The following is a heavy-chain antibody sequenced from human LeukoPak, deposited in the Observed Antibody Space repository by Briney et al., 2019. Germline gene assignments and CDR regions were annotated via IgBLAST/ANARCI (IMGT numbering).Heavy chain of an antibody. D-gene: IGHD3-10*01. V-gene: IGHV4-59*01. CDR2: IYYSGST. CDR3: ARGITSGFDY. J-gene: IGHJ4*02. CDR1: GGSISSYY. Sequence: SETLSLTCTVSGGSISSYYWSWIRQPPGKGLEWIGYIYYSGSTNYDPSLKSRVTISVDTSKNQFSLKLSSVTAADTAVYYCARGITSGFDYWGQGTLVTVSS.